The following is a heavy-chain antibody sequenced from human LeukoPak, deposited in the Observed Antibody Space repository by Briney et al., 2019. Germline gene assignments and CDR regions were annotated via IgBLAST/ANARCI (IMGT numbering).Heavy chain of an antibody. CDR1: GFTFDDYG. CDR2: MSGSGGST. Sequence: GGSLRLSCAASGFTFDDYGMSWVRQAPGKGLEWVSVMSGSGGSTYYADSVKGRFTISRDNSKNTLYLQMNSLRAEDTAVYYCAKEIYGDSTGGRFQHWGQGTLVTVSS. CDR3: AKEIYGDSTGGRFQH. J-gene: IGHJ1*01. V-gene: IGHV3-23*01. D-gene: IGHD4-17*01.